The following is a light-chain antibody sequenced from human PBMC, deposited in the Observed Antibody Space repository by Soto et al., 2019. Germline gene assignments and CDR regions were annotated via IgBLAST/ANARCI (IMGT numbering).Light chain of an antibody. J-gene: IGKJ1*01. V-gene: IGKV1-5*01. CDR3: QHYNSYSEA. CDR2: DAT. Sequence: DIQMTQSPSSLSASVGDRVTITCRASQSISSYLNWYQQRPGKDPNLLIYDATRLHSGVPPRFSRSGYGTEFTLTISRLQPDDFATYDCQHYNSYSEAFGPGTKVDIK. CDR1: QSISSY.